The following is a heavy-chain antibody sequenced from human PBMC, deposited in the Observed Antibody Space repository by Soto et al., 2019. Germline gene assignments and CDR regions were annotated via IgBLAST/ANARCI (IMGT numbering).Heavy chain of an antibody. V-gene: IGHV4-59*08. CDR1: GGSISSYY. Sequence: PSETLSLTCTVSGGSISSYYWSWIRQSPGKGLEWIGYIYYSGSTNYNPSLKSRVTILVDTSKNQFSLKLNSVTAADTAVYYCARVGGFGATTIDYWGQATLVTVSS. CDR2: IYYSGST. D-gene: IGHD3-10*01. J-gene: IGHJ4*02. CDR3: ARVGGFGATTIDY.